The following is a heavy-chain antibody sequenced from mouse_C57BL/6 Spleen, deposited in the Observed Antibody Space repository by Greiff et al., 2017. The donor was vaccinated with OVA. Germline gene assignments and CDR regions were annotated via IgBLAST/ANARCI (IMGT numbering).Heavy chain of an antibody. D-gene: IGHD1-1*01. CDR3: ARMDYYGSSYGY. CDR2: IYPGDGDT. Sequence: VQRVESGPELVKPGASVKISCKASGYAFSSSWMNWVKQRPGKGLEWIGRIYPGDGDTNYNGKFKGQATLTADKSSSTAYMQLSSLTSEDSAVYFCARMDYYGSSYGYWGQGTTLTVSS. J-gene: IGHJ2*01. V-gene: IGHV1-82*01. CDR1: GYAFSSSW.